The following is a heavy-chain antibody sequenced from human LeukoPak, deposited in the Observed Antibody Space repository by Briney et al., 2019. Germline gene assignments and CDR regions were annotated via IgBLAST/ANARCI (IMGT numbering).Heavy chain of an antibody. J-gene: IGHJ4*02. CDR3: AKASARYYYFDY. V-gene: IGHV3-30*18. Sequence: GGSLRLSCAASGFTFSSYGMHWVRQAPGKGLEWMAVISYDGSNKYYADSVKGRFTISRDNSKNTLYLQMNSLRAEDTAVYYCAKASARYYYFDYWGQGTLVTVSS. CDR1: GFTFSSYG. D-gene: IGHD1-1*01. CDR2: ISYDGSNK.